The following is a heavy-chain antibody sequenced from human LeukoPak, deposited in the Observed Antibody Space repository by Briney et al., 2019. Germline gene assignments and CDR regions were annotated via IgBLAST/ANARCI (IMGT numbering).Heavy chain of an antibody. D-gene: IGHD3-3*01. V-gene: IGHV1-69*13. CDR3: ARDSGITIFGVVRDYYYYMDV. CDR2: IIPIFGTA. Sequence: GASVKVSCKASGGTFSGYAISWVRQAPGQGLEWMGGIIPIFGTANYAQKFQGRVTITADESTSTAYMELSSLRSEDTAVYYCARDSGITIFGVVRDYYYYMDVWGKGTTVTVSS. J-gene: IGHJ6*03. CDR1: GGTFSGYA.